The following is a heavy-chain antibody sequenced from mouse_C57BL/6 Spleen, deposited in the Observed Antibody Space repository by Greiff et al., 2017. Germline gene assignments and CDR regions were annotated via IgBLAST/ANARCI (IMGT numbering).Heavy chain of an antibody. J-gene: IGHJ2*01. V-gene: IGHV3-6*01. D-gene: IGHD1-1*01. CDR3: AREGGYYGFDY. CDR1: GYSITSGYY. CDR2: KSYDGSN. Sequence: EVKLVESGPGLVKPSQSLSLTCSVTGYSITSGYYWNWIRQFPGNKLEWMGYKSYDGSNNYNPSLKNRISITRDTSKNQFFLKLNSVTTEDTATYYCAREGGYYGFDYWGQGTTLTVSS.